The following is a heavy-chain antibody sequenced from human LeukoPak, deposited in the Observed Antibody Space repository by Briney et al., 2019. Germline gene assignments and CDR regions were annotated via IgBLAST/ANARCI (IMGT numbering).Heavy chain of an antibody. J-gene: IGHJ4*02. Sequence: GGSLRLSCAASGFTFSDYAMKWVRQAPGKGLEWVAAISRTSSYIYYSDSVKGRFTISRDHAENSVYLQMDSLRAEDTAVCYCARDERRFCSDGSCYPGDYWGQGTLVTASS. CDR2: ISRTSSYI. D-gene: IGHD2-15*01. CDR1: GFTFSDYA. V-gene: IGHV3-21*01. CDR3: ARDERRFCSDGSCYPGDY.